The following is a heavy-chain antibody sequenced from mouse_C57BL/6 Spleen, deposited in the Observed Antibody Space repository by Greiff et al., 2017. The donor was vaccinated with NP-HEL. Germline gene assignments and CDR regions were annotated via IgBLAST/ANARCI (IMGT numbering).Heavy chain of an antibody. CDR3: AREDHYGSSSWYFDV. J-gene: IGHJ1*03. CDR1: GFTFSSYA. V-gene: IGHV5-4*01. D-gene: IGHD1-1*01. CDR2: ISDGGSYT. Sequence: DVMLVESGGGLVKPGGSLKLSCAVSGFTFSSYAMSWVRQTPEKRLEWVATISDGGSYTYYPDNVKGRFTISRDNAKNNLYLQMSHLKSEDTAMYYCAREDHYGSSSWYFDVWGTGTTVTVSS.